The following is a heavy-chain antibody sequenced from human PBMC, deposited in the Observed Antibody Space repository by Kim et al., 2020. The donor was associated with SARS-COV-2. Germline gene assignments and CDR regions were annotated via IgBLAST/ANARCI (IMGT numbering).Heavy chain of an antibody. V-gene: IGHV3-53*04. D-gene: IGHD3-9*01. Sequence: ADSLKGRFTISRHNSKNTLYLQMNSLRAEDTAVYYCAIGSDWLSGAFDIWGQGTMVTVSS. CDR3: AIGSDWLSGAFDI. J-gene: IGHJ3*02.